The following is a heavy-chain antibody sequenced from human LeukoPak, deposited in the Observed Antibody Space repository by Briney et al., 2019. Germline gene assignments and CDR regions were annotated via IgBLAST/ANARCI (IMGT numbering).Heavy chain of an antibody. J-gene: IGHJ3*02. D-gene: IGHD3-10*01. CDR2: IIPIFGTA. Sequence: ASVKVSCKASGGIFSSYAISWVRQAPGQGLEWMGGIIPIFGTANYAQKFQGRVTITADKSTSTAYMELSSLRSEDTAVYYCARDRLQYYYGSGSYYNPGDAFDIWGQGTMITVSS. CDR1: GGIFSSYA. CDR3: ARDRLQYYYGSGSYYNPGDAFDI. V-gene: IGHV1-69*06.